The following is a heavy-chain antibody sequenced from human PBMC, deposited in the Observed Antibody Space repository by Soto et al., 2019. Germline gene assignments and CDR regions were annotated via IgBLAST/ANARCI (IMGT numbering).Heavy chain of an antibody. CDR2: ISRGSSYI. V-gene: IGHV3-21*02. Sequence: EVQLVESGGGLVKPGESLRLSCAASGFTFSSYNMNWVRQAPGKGLEWVSSISRGSSYIYYADSVKGRFTISRDNAKNSLYLQMNSLRAEDTAMYYGARGELEYYFDFWGQGTLVTVSS. CDR3: ARGELEYYFDF. D-gene: IGHD1-7*01. J-gene: IGHJ4*02. CDR1: GFTFSSYN.